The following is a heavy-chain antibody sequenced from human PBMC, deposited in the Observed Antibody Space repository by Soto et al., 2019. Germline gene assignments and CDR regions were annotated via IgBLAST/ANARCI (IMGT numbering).Heavy chain of an antibody. CDR1: GYSISSGYY. CDR2: IYHSGST. D-gene: IGHD2-2*01. V-gene: IGHV4-38-2*01. CDR3: AAGSCSSSGCYWLDP. Sequence: SETLSLTCAVSGYSISSGYYWGWIRQTPGKGLEWIASIYHSGSTYYNPSLKSRVTISVDTSKNQFSLQLSSVTAADTAVYYCAAGSCSSSGCYWLDPWGQGTLVTVSS. J-gene: IGHJ5*02.